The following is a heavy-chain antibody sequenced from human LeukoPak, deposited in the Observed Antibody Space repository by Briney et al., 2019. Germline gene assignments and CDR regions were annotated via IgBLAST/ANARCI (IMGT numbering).Heavy chain of an antibody. J-gene: IGHJ4*02. V-gene: IGHV3-9*01. Sequence: GGSLRLSCAASGFTFDDYAMHWVRQAPGKGLERVAGVTWSSRASAYADPVKGRSTISRDNAKNSLYQQMNSLRAEDTAVYYCARDRDYYDSSGYYPFDYWGQGTLVTVSS. CDR3: ARDRDYYDSSGYYPFDY. CDR2: VTWSSRAS. CDR1: GFTFDDYA. D-gene: IGHD3-22*01.